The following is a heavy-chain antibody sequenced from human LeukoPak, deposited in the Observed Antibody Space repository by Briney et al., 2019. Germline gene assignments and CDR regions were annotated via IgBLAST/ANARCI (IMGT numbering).Heavy chain of an antibody. CDR3: TTLRLDYGGDSDYYYGMDV. CDR2: IKRKKYGGAI. CDR1: GFNFACAW. D-gene: IGHD4-23*01. J-gene: IGHJ6*02. Sequence: GGSLRLSCAASGFNFACAWMNWVRQAPGKGLEWVGCIKRKKYGGAIDYAASVKGRFTISRDDSKNTLYLEMNGLKTVDTAVYFCTTLRLDYGGDSDYYYGMDVWGQGTTVTVSS. V-gene: IGHV3-15*07.